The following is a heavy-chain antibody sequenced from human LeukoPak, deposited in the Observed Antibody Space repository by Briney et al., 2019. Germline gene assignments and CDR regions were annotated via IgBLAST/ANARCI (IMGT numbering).Heavy chain of an antibody. J-gene: IGHJ4*02. V-gene: IGHV3-48*02. CDR3: ARELSVWRASSGYHFGDY. CDR1: GFTFSSYG. Sequence: GGSLRLSCAASGFTFSSYGMNWVRQAPGKGLEWVSYISSSSSTIYYADSVKGRFTISRDNAKNSLYLQMNSLRDEDTAVYYCARELSVWRASSGYHFGDYWGQGTLVTVSS. D-gene: IGHD3-22*01. CDR2: ISSSSSTI.